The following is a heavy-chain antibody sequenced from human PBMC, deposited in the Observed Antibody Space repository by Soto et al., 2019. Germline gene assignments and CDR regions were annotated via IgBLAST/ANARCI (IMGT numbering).Heavy chain of an antibody. D-gene: IGHD3-3*01. CDR3: AQIRVFGVLGGSNYNYGTDV. Sequence: QVQLVQSGAEVKKPGSSVNVSCQASGDTFTMYSITWVRQAPGQGLEWMGATIPLFGTANYAQKFQGRVTITADKSTSTVYMDLSRLRSDDTAVYYCAQIRVFGVLGGSNYNYGTDVWGLGTTVTVSS. CDR1: GDTFTMYS. J-gene: IGHJ6*01. V-gene: IGHV1-69*06. CDR2: TIPLFGTA.